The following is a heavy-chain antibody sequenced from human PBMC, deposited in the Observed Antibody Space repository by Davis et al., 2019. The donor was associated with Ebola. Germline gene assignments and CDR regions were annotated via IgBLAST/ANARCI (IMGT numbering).Heavy chain of an antibody. J-gene: IGHJ4*02. V-gene: IGHV3-23*01. D-gene: IGHD6-13*01. CDR2: ITASGAGT. CDR1: GFTFSDYA. CDR3: AKRIVVAAAVTGGY. Sequence: PGGSLRLSCAASGFTFSDYAMTWVRQAPGKGLEWVSTITASGAGTYYADSVKGRLTVSRDNSKNTLYLEINSLRAEDTAVYYCAKRIVVAAAVTGGYWGQGALVTVSS.